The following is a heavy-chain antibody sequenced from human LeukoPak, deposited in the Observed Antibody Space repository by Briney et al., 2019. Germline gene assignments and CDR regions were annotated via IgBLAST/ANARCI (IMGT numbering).Heavy chain of an antibody. CDR2: INSDGSST. CDR1: GFTFSSYW. V-gene: IGHV3-74*01. Sequence: GGSLRLSCATSGFTFSSYWMHWVRQAPGKGLVWVSRINSDGSSTRYADSVKGRFTTSRGNAKNTLYLQMNNLRAEDTAVYYCAGGAGAYGVRWGQGTLVTVSS. J-gene: IGHJ4*02. D-gene: IGHD3-10*01. CDR3: AGGAGAYGVR.